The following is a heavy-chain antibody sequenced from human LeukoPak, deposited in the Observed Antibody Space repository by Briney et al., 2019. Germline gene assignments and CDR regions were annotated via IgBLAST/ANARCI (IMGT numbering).Heavy chain of an antibody. J-gene: IGHJ4*02. D-gene: IGHD5-18*01. CDR2: IWYAGTAT. CDR3: AKSGYSYGLDS. Sequence: GGSLRLSCSPSGFIFSNFAMHWVRQAPGMGLEWLSVIWYAGTATYYADSVKGRFTISRDNSKNTLHLQMKSLRVEYTAMYYCAKSGYSYGLDSWGQGTLLTVSS. CDR1: GFIFSNFA. V-gene: IGHV3-33*06.